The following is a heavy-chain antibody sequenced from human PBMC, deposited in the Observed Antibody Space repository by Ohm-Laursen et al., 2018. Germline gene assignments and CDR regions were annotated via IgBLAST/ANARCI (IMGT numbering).Heavy chain of an antibody. D-gene: IGHD3-3*01. Sequence: SVKVSCNASGYTFTGYYMHWVRQAPGQGLEWMGWINPNSGGTNYAQKFQGRVTMTRDTSISTAYMELSRLRSDDTAVYFCARDFWSGHTYNWFDPWGQGTLVTVSS. V-gene: IGHV1-2*02. CDR2: INPNSGGT. CDR3: ARDFWSGHTYNWFDP. J-gene: IGHJ5*02. CDR1: GYTFTGYY.